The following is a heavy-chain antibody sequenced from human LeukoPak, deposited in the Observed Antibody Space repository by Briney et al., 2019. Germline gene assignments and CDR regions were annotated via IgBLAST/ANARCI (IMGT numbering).Heavy chain of an antibody. J-gene: IGHJ6*03. CDR2: IRYDGSNK. CDR3: AKGRTASRKNNVVVVPAAMKPYYMDF. D-gene: IGHD2-2*01. CDR1: GFTFSSYG. Sequence: GGSLRLSCAASGFTFSSYGMHWVRQAPGKGLDWVAFIRYDGSNKYYADSVKGRFTISRDSSKNTLYLQMNSLRAEDTAVYYCAKGRTASRKNNVVVVPAAMKPYYMDFWGKGTTVTVSS. V-gene: IGHV3-30*02.